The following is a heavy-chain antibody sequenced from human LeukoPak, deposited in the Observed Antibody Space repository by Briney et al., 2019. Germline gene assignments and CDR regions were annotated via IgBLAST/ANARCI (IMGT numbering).Heavy chain of an antibody. CDR2: ISWTSGSI. CDR3: AKDCGYSSSWYPGGYGMDV. CDR1: GFTFDDYA. J-gene: IGHJ6*02. D-gene: IGHD6-13*01. V-gene: IGHV3-9*01. Sequence: PGGSLRLSCAASGFTFDDYAMHWVRQAPGKGLEWVSGISWTSGSIGYADSVKGRFTISRDNAKNSLYLQMNSLRAEDTALYYCAKDCGYSSSWYPGGYGMDVWGQGTTVTVSS.